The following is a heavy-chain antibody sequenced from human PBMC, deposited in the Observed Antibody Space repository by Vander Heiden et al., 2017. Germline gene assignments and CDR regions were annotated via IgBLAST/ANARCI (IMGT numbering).Heavy chain of an antibody. V-gene: IGHV4-4*07. J-gene: IGHJ3*02. Sequence: QVQLQESGRGLVKPSETLPLTCTVPGGSISSYYWSWIRQPAGRGLEWIGRIYTSGSTNYNPSRKSRVTMSVDTYKNQFSLKLSSVTAADTAVYYCARAVGPKGGYDSSGYYSGAFDIWGQGTMGNVAS. CDR2: IYTSGST. CDR3: ARAVGPKGGYDSSGYYSGAFDI. CDR1: GGSISSYY. D-gene: IGHD3-22*01.